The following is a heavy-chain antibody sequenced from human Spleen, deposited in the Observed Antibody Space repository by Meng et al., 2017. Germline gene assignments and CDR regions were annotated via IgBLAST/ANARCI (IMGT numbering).Heavy chain of an antibody. CDR1: GGSISTSGYY. CDR2: IGHSGIT. CDR3: ARVRGITIFRGWFDP. D-gene: IGHD3-9*01. Sequence: QPQLQESGPGLVKPSEALSLPCSVSGGSISTSGYYWGWIRQPPGKGLEWIGSIGHSGITYYTPSLKSRVTVSIDTSKSQFSLKLSSVTAADTAVYYCARVRGITIFRGWFDPWGQGTLVTVSS. V-gene: IGHV4-39*01. J-gene: IGHJ5*02.